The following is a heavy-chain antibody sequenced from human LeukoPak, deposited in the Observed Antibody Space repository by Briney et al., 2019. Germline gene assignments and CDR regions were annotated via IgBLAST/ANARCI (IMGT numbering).Heavy chain of an antibody. Sequence: ASVKVSCKASGYSFTAKYMHWVRQAPGQGLEWMGWINPNSGGTNYAQKFQGRVTMTTDTSMSTAYMELSRLRSDDTAVYYCARDAKSSGDWGQGTLVTVSS. CDR3: ARDAKSSGD. CDR1: GYSFTAKY. V-gene: IGHV1-2*02. D-gene: IGHD1-26*01. CDR2: INPNSGGT. J-gene: IGHJ4*02.